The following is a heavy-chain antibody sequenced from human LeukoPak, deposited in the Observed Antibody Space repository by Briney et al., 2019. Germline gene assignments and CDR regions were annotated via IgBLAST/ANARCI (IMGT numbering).Heavy chain of an antibody. J-gene: IGHJ4*02. V-gene: IGHV3-30*18. CDR3: ANSDY. Sequence: GRSLRLSCAASGFTFSSYGMHWVRQAPGKGLEWVAVISYDGSNKYYADSVKGRFTISRDNSKNTLYLQMNSLRAEDTAVYYCANSDYWGQGTLVTVS. CDR2: ISYDGSNK. CDR1: GFTFSSYG.